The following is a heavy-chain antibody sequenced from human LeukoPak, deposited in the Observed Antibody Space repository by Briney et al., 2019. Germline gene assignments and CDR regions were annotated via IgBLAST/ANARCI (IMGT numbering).Heavy chain of an antibody. CDR3: ATPIGYCSGGSCYSSDY. D-gene: IGHD2-15*01. CDR1: GFTFSSYS. J-gene: IGHJ4*02. CDR2: ISSSSSYI. Sequence: PGGSLRLSCAASGFTFSSYSMNWVRQAPGKGLEWVSSISSSSSYIYYADSVKGRFTIPRDNAKNSLYLQMNSLRAEDTAVYYCATPIGYCSGGSCYSSDYWGQGTLVTVSS. V-gene: IGHV3-21*01.